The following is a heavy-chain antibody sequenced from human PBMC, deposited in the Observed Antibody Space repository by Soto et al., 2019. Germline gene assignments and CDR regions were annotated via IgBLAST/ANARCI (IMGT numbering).Heavy chain of an antibody. CDR3: AGGDYYHSSGYYFYYYTMDV. CDR1: GGSISSSSYY. Sequence: PSETLSLTCTVSGGSISSSSYYWGWIRQPPGKGLEWIGSVYYGGSTYYNPSLKSRVTISVDTSKNQFSLKLSSVTAADTAVYYCAGGDYYHSSGYYFYYYTMDVWGQGTTVTVSS. CDR2: VYYGGST. V-gene: IGHV4-39*01. J-gene: IGHJ6*02. D-gene: IGHD3-22*01.